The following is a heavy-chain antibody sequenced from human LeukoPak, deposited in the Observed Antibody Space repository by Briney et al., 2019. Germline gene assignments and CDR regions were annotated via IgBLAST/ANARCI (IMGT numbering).Heavy chain of an antibody. CDR1: GFTFSSYS. J-gene: IGHJ3*02. V-gene: IGHV3-21*01. Sequence: GGSLRLSCAASGFTFSSYSMNWVRQAPGKGLEWVSSISSSSSYIYYAGSVKGRFTISRDNAKNSLYLQMNSLRAEDTAVYYCARTEFEDAFDIWGQGTMVTVSS. CDR3: ARTEFEDAFDI. CDR2: ISSSSSYI.